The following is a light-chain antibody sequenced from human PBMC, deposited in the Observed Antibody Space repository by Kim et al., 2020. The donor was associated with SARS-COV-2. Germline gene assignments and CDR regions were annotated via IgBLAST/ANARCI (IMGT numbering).Light chain of an antibody. CDR2: KAS. J-gene: IGKJ2*01. V-gene: IGKV1-5*03. CDR3: QQYSSYSYT. Sequence: ASIGDRVAITCRASQSISDWLAWYQQKPGKAPKLLIYKASTLESGVPLRFSGSASGTEFTLTISSLQPDDFATYYCQQYSSYSYTFGQGTKLEI. CDR1: QSISDW.